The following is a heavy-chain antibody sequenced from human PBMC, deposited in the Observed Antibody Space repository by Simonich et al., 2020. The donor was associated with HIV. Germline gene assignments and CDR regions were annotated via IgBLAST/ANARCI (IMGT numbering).Heavy chain of an antibody. CDR3: ARGLSTGTYYFDY. CDR1: GYTFTDNP. J-gene: IGHJ4*02. Sequence: QVQLVQSGAEVKKPGASVKVSCKASGYTFTDNPLHWVRQAPGQGLDGMGWINPNRGVTDYAQKFQGRVTMTRDTSIRTAYMELSRLRSDDTALYYCARGLSTGTYYFDYWGQGTLVTVSS. CDR2: INPNRGVT. D-gene: IGHD1-7*01. V-gene: IGHV1-2*02.